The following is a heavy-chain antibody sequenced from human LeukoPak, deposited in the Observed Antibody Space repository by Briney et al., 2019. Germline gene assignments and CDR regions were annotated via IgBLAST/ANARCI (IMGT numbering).Heavy chain of an antibody. Sequence: SETLSLTCAVSGYSISSASYWGWIRQPPGKGLEWIGNIYHSGGPYYNPSLKSRVTISVDTFKNQFSLKLNSVTVADTAVYYCARPISSQGYFGVVIDWGQGTLVTVSS. CDR2: IYHSGGP. J-gene: IGHJ4*02. D-gene: IGHD3-3*01. CDR1: GYSISSASY. V-gene: IGHV4-38-2*01. CDR3: ARPISSQGYFGVVID.